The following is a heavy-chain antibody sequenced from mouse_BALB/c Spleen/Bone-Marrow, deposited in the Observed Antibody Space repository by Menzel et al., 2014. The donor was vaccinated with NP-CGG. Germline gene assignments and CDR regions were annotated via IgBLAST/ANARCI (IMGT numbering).Heavy chain of an antibody. D-gene: IGHD2-2*01. Sequence: EVHLVESGGGLVQPKGSLKLSCAASGFTFNTYAMNWVRQAPGKGLEWVARIRSKSNNYATYYADSVKDRFTISRDDSQSMLYLQMNNLKTEDTAVYYCVYGYAMDYWGQGTSVTVSS. J-gene: IGHJ4*01. CDR2: IRSKSNNYAT. CDR1: GFTFNTYA. V-gene: IGHV10-1*02. CDR3: VYGYAMDY.